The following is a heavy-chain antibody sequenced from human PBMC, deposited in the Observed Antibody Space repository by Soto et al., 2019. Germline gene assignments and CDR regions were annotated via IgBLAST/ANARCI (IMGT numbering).Heavy chain of an antibody. J-gene: IGHJ6*02. Sequence: EVQLVESGGGLVQPGGSPRLSCAASGFTFSSYRMNWVRQAPGKGLEWVSYISSSSSTIYYADSVKGRFTISRDNAKNSLYLQMNSLRDEDTAVYYCARYSWVDWLLYPVKMDVWGQGTTVTVSS. V-gene: IGHV3-48*02. CDR2: ISSSSSTI. CDR3: ARYSWVDWLLYPVKMDV. CDR1: GFTFSSYR. D-gene: IGHD3-9*01.